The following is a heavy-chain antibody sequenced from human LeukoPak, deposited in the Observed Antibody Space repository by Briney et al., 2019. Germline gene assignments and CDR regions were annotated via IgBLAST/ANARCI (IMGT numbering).Heavy chain of an antibody. Sequence: SETLSLTCAVYGGSFSGYYWSWIRQPPGKGLEWIGEINHSGSTNYNPSLKSRVTISVDTSKNQFSLKLSSVTAADTTVYYCARGLSEVLPAAIPKYCFDYWGQGTLVTVSS. CDR1: GGSFSGYY. CDR3: ARGLSEVLPAAIPKYCFDY. J-gene: IGHJ4*02. D-gene: IGHD2-2*02. CDR2: INHSGST. V-gene: IGHV4-34*01.